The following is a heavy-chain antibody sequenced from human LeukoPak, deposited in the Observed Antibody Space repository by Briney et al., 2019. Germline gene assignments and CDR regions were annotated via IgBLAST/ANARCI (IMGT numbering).Heavy chain of an antibody. CDR2: ISAYNGNT. D-gene: IGHD3-3*01. Sequence: ASVKVSCTASGYTFTSYGISWVRQAPGQGLEWMGWISAYNGNTNYAQKLQGRVTMTTDTSTSTAYMELRSLRSDDTAVYYCARDLYYDFWSGYGGIDYWGQGTLVTVSS. CDR1: GYTFTSYG. J-gene: IGHJ4*02. V-gene: IGHV1-18*01. CDR3: ARDLYYDFWSGYGGIDY.